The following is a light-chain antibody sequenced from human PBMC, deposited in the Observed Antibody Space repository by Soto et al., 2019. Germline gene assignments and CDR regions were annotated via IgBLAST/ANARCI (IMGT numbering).Light chain of an antibody. CDR3: HQRQSWPRT. J-gene: IGKJ1*01. Sequence: EIVLTQSPATLSVSPVERATLSFSASQSVRSNLAWYQQKPGQAPRLLIYQTSIRAAGIPARFSASGSGTDFTLTISDVQPEDFALYYCHQRQSWPRTCGQGTKVDIK. V-gene: IGKV3D-15*03. CDR1: QSVRSN. CDR2: QTS.